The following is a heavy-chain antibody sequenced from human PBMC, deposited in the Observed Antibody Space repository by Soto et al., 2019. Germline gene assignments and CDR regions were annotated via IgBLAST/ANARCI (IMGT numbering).Heavy chain of an antibody. CDR3: ARMPCNSGYYGMDV. D-gene: IGHD6-19*01. Sequence: SGPTLVNPTQTLTLTCTFSGFSLSTTVMRVTWIRQPPGKALEWLARIDWDDGKFYNTSLQTRLTISKDTFRNQVVLTMTNMDPVDTATYYCARMPCNSGYYGMDVWGQGTTVTVSS. CDR2: IDWDDGK. V-gene: IGHV2-70*04. CDR1: GFSLSTTVMR. J-gene: IGHJ6*02.